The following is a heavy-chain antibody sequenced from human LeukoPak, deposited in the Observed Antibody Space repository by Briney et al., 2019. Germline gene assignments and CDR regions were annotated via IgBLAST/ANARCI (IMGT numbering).Heavy chain of an antibody. J-gene: IGHJ4*02. CDR3: ARDSAKLGYFDY. CDR1: GYSISSGYY. V-gene: IGHV4-38-2*02. D-gene: IGHD3-16*01. CDR2: IYHSGST. Sequence: NPSETLSLTCTVSGYSISSGYYWGWIRQPPGKGLEWIGSIYHSGSTYFNPSLKSRVTISVDTSKNQFSLRLSSVTAADTAVYYCARDSAKLGYFDYWGQGTLVTVSS.